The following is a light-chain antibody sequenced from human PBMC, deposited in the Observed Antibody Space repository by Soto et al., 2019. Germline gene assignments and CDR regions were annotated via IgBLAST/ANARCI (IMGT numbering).Light chain of an antibody. CDR3: GSFADGGNPVV. V-gene: IGLV2-8*01. Sequence: QSALTQPPSASGSLGQSVTISCTGTSSNVGGYNYVSWHQQHPGKAPQLMIYEVTKPPSGVPDCFSGSKSGNSASLTVCGLQSEDEADYYCGSFADGGNPVVFGGGTKLTVL. J-gene: IGLJ2*01. CDR2: EVT. CDR1: SSNVGGYNY.